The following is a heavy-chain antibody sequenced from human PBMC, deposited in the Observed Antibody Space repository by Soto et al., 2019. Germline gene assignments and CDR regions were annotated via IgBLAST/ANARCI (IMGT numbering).Heavy chain of an antibody. CDR3: ARRAQIGKQLWLPFDY. CDR2: VNPQSGNR. Sequence: QVQLVQSGAEVRWPGTSVKVSCKGSGYTFSNNDINWVRQAPGQGLEWMGWVNPQSGNRAYAQKFQGRVTLTRVFFITTVYMERSGLTSEDTAVYYCARRAQIGKQLWLPFDYLAQGTLVTVSS. J-gene: IGHJ4*02. CDR1: GYTFSNND. D-gene: IGHD5-18*01. V-gene: IGHV1-8*01.